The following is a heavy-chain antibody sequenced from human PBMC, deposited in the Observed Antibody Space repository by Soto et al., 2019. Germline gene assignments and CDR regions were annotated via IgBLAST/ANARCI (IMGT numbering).Heavy chain of an antibody. D-gene: IGHD3-22*01. CDR1: GFTFSSYG. J-gene: IGHJ3*02. V-gene: IGHV3-33*01. CDR3: ASRGWDSSDAFDI. Sequence: QVQLVESGGGVVQPGRSLRLSCAASGFTFSSYGMHWVRQAPAKGLEWVAVIWYDGSNKYYADSVKGRFTISRDNSKNTLYLQMNSLRGEDTVVYYCASRGWDSSDAFDIWVQGTMVTVSS. CDR2: IWYDGSNK.